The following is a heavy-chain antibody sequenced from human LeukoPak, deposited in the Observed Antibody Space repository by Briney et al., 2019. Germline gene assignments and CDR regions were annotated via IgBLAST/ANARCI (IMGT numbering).Heavy chain of an antibody. Sequence: GSVTVSCKASGYTFTSYDINWVRQAAGRGLERMGWRNPNSGNTDYAQKFQGRVTMTTNPSISTAYMELSSLRSEDTAVYYCARGRYCSSTSCYRDYNRFDLWGQGTLVTVSS. CDR1: GYTFTSYD. CDR3: ARGRYCSSTSCYRDYNRFDL. D-gene: IGHD2-2*02. CDR2: RNPNSGNT. J-gene: IGHJ5*02. V-gene: IGHV1-8*01.